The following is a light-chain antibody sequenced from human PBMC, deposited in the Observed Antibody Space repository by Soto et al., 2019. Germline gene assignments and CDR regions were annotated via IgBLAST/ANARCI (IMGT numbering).Light chain of an antibody. V-gene: IGKV3-20*01. CDR1: QSVSTD. J-gene: IGKJ1*01. Sequence: EIVLTQSPATLFWSPRERATLSCRASQSVSTDLAWYQQKPGQAPRLLIYGASSRATGIPDRFSGSGSGTDFTLTISRLEPEDFAVYYCQQYGSSPVTFGQGTKVDIK. CDR3: QQYGSSPVT. CDR2: GAS.